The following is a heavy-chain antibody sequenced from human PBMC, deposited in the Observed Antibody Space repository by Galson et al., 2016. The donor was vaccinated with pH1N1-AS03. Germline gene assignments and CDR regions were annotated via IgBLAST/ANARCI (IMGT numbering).Heavy chain of an antibody. Sequence: PALVTPTQTLTLTCSLSGVSVPSSGLAVGWFRLPPGKALEWLALIYWDDAKRFSPSLRNRLTITKDTSRNQAVLTVTNVDPLDTATYCCALPNSRGNAFEIWGPGTMVTVAS. J-gene: IGHJ3*02. V-gene: IGHV2-5*02. D-gene: IGHD2/OR15-2a*01. CDR2: IYWDDAK. CDR1: GVSVPSSGLA. CDR3: ALPNSRGNAFEI.